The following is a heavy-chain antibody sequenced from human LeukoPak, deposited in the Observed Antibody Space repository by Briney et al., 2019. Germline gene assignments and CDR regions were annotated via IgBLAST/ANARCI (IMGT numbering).Heavy chain of an antibody. CDR3: ARTPYYDFWSGYPLRGYYYGMDV. CDR1: GVSFSGYY. Sequence: PSETLSLTCAVYGVSFSGYYWSWIRQPPGKGLEWIGEINHSGSTNYNPSLKSRVTISVDTSKNQFSLKLSSVTAADTAVYYCARTPYYDFWSGYPLRGYYYGMDVWGQGTTVTVSS. V-gene: IGHV4-34*01. J-gene: IGHJ6*02. CDR2: INHSGST. D-gene: IGHD3-3*01.